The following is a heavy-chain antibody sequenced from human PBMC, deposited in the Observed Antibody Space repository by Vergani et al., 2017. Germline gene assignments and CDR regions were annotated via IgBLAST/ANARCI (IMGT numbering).Heavy chain of an antibody. D-gene: IGHD3-22*01. CDR3: ARLSYDTTPYLQGGYYC. V-gene: IGHV3-15*01. CDR2: IKSKTDGGTT. J-gene: IGHJ4*02. CDR1: GFTFSNAW. Sequence: EVQLVESGGGLVKPGGSLRLSCAASGFTFSNAWMSWVRQATGKGLEWVGRIKSKTDGGTTDYAAPVKGRFTISRDDSKNTLYLQMNSLRAEDTAVYYCARLSYDTTPYLQGGYYCWGQGTLVSVSS.